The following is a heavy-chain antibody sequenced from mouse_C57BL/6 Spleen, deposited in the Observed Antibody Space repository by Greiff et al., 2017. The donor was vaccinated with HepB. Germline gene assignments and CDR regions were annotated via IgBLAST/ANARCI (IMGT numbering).Heavy chain of an antibody. Sequence: QVHVKQSGAELARPGASVKLSCKASGYTFTSYGISWVKQRTGQGLEWIGEIYPRSGNTYYNEKFKGKATLTADKSSSTAYMELRSLTSEDSAVYFCALYDSYYFDYWGQGTTLTVSS. D-gene: IGHD2-3*01. V-gene: IGHV1-81*01. CDR3: ALYDSYYFDY. J-gene: IGHJ2*01. CDR2: IYPRSGNT. CDR1: GYTFTSYG.